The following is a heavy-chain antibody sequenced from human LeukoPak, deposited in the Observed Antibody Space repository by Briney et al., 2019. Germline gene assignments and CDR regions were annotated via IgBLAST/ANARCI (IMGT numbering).Heavy chain of an antibody. CDR2: IKQDGIEK. V-gene: IGHV3-7*03. Sequence: GGSLRLSCAASGFTFSRYWMSWVRQAPGNGLEWVANIKQDGIEKYYVDSVRGRLTISRDNVKNSLFLQMNSLRAEDTAVYYCASGGYFDWRPLDYWGREPWSPSPQ. CDR1: GFTFSRYW. D-gene: IGHD3-9*01. J-gene: IGHJ4*02. CDR3: ASGGYFDWRPLDY.